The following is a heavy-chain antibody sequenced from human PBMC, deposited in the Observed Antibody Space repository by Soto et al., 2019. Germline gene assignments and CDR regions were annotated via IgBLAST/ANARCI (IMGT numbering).Heavy chain of an antibody. J-gene: IGHJ4*02. CDR2: FHHTGST. V-gene: IGHV4-30-4*01. Sequence: HVKLQESGPVVVKPSQTLSLTCSLSGDSINSALHYWGWVRQSPGKGLQWIGYFHHTGSTFYNPSLKSRVTFSVDTSKNEFSLNLTSVTAADTAIYFCARSQVTVVVPALWGQGTLVSVSA. CDR1: GDSINSALHY. CDR3: ARSQVTVVVPAL. D-gene: IGHD4-4*01.